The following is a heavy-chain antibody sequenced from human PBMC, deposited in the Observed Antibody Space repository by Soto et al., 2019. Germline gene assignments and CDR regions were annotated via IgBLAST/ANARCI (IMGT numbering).Heavy chain of an antibody. J-gene: IGHJ4*02. D-gene: IGHD2-8*01. CDR3: VRHPRIMVPRQHDYYFDT. Sequence: SETLSLTCNVSGASISSRNYYWGWIRQPPGKGLEWFGSIFYSGSIYYNPSLKSRVTISIVTSQNQFSLRLTSLTAADTAVYYCVRHPRIMVPRQHDYYFDTWGPGNLVTVSS. V-gene: IGHV4-39*01. CDR2: IFYSGSI. CDR1: GASISSRNYY.